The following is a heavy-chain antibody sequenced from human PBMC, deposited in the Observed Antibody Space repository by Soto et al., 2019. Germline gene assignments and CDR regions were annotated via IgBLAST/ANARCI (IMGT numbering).Heavy chain of an antibody. J-gene: IGHJ6*02. D-gene: IGHD6-6*01. Sequence: QVQLVESGGGVVQPGRSLRLSCAASGFTFSSYGMHWVRQAPGKGLEWVAVISYDGGNKYYADSVKGRFTISRDNSKNTLYLQMNSLRAEDTAVYYCAKGQSRPYYYYGMDVWGQGTTVTVSS. CDR3: AKGQSRPYYYYGMDV. CDR2: ISYDGGNK. CDR1: GFTFSSYG. V-gene: IGHV3-30*18.